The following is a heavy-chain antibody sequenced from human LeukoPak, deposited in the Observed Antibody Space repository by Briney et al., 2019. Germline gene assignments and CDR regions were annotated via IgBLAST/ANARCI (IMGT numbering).Heavy chain of an antibody. V-gene: IGHV3-33*01. CDR3: ARHLHYYGSGNYYYYFYAMDV. D-gene: IGHD3-10*01. CDR2: IWYDGSNK. Sequence: GGSLRLSCAASGFTFSSYGMHWVSQAPGKGLEWVAVIWYDGSNKYYADSVKGRFTISRDNYKNTLYLQMNSLRADDTAVYYCARHLHYYGSGNYYYYFYAMDVLGQRTAVSVSS. J-gene: IGHJ6*02. CDR1: GFTFSSYG.